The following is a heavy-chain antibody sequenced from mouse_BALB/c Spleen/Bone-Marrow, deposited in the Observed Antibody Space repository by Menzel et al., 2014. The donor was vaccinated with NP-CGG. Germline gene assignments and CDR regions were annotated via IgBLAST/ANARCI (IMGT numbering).Heavy chain of an antibody. CDR3: ARETGTYVMDY. J-gene: IGHJ4*01. D-gene: IGHD4-1*01. Sequence: QVHVKQSGAELTKPGASVTMSCKASGYTFTNYWIHWIKQRPGQGLEWIGYIKPGTGYTDYNPNFKDKATLTADKSSITAYMQLSSLTSEDSSVYYCARETGTYVMDYWGQGTSVTVAS. CDR2: IKPGTGYT. V-gene: IGHV1-7*01. CDR1: GYTFTNYW.